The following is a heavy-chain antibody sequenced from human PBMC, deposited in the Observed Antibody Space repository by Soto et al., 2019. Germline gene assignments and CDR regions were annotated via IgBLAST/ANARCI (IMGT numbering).Heavy chain of an antibody. J-gene: IGHJ6*02. V-gene: IGHV3-74*01. D-gene: IGHD5-12*01. Sequence: EVQLVESGGGLVQPGGSLRLSCAAPGFTFGSYWMHWVRQAPGKGLVLVSHISLDGSRTTYADSVKGRFTISRDNAKIMLYLLMNSPRAEDTAVYYCARAPPGYSFGYRYYGMDVWGQGTTVTVSS. CDR3: ARAPPGYSFGYRYYGMDV. CDR2: ISLDGSRT. CDR1: GFTFGSYW.